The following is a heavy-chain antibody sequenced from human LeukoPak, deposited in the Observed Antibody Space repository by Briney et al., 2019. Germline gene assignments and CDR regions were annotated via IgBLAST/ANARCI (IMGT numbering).Heavy chain of an antibody. Sequence: GGSLRLSCAASGFTFSSYGMHRVRQAPGKGLEWVAVISYDGSNKYYADSVKGRFTISRDNSKNTLYLQMNSLRAEDTAVYYCANYGSGSYYKKSPGAFDIWGQGTMVTVSS. CDR3: ANYGSGSYYKKSPGAFDI. J-gene: IGHJ3*02. V-gene: IGHV3-30*18. D-gene: IGHD3-10*01. CDR1: GFTFSSYG. CDR2: ISYDGSNK.